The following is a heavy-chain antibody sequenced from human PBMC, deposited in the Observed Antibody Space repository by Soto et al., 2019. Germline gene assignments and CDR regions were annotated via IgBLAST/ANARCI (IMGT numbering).Heavy chain of an antibody. V-gene: IGHV1-69*13. J-gene: IGHJ6*02. CDR2: IIPIFGTA. Sequence: SVKVSCKASGGTFSSYAISWVRQAPGQGLEWMGGIIPIFGTANYAQKFQGRVTITADESTSTAYMELSSLRSEDTAVYYCASRGTAMVTYYYYGMDVWGQGTTVTVSS. D-gene: IGHD5-18*01. CDR1: GGTFSSYA. CDR3: ASRGTAMVTYYYYGMDV.